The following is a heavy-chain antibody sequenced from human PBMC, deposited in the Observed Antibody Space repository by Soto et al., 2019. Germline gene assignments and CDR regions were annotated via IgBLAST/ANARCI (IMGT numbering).Heavy chain of an antibody. V-gene: IGHV3-15*07. CDR2: IKSKTDGGTT. CDR3: TTDLYAVAATEGYYYYGMDV. Sequence: EVQLVESGGGLVKPGGSLRLSCAASGFTFSNAWMNWVRQAPGKGLEWVGRIKSKTDGGTTDYAAPVKGRFTISRDDSKNTLYLQMNSLKTEDTAVYCCTTDLYAVAATEGYYYYGMDVWGQGTTVTVSS. J-gene: IGHJ6*02. D-gene: IGHD2-15*01. CDR1: GFTFSNAW.